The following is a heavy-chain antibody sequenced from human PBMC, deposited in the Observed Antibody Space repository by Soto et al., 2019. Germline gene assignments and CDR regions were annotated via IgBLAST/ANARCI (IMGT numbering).Heavy chain of an antibody. J-gene: IGHJ4*02. V-gene: IGHV4-61*01. CDR2: IYQSGTT. CDR3: ARDSSGRHDY. CDR1: GGSVRSGSYY. Sequence: SETLSLTCSVSGGSVRSGSYYWTWIRQPPGKGLEWIGYIYQSGTTNYNASLKSRVTISIDTSKNQFFLKLNSVTAADTSVYYCARDSSGRHDYWGQGTLVTVSS. D-gene: IGHD3-22*01.